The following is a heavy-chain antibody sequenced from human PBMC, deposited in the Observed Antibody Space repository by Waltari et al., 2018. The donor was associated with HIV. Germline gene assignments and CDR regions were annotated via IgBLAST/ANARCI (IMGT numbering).Heavy chain of an antibody. J-gene: IGHJ6*03. V-gene: IGHV1-3*01. CDR1: GYTFTSYA. CDR2: INAGNGNT. CDR3: ARGRGYSYGYYYYYMDV. Sequence: QVQLVQSGAEVKKPGASVKVSCKASGYTFTSYAMHWVRQAPGQRLEWMGWINAGNGNTKYSQKFQGRVTITRDTSASTAYMELSSLRSEDTAVYYCARGRGYSYGYYYYYMDVWGKGTTVTVSS. D-gene: IGHD5-18*01.